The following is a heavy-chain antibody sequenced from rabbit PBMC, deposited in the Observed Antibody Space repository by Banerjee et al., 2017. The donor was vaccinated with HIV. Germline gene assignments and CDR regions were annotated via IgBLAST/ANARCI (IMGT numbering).Heavy chain of an antibody. CDR3: ARPGYVGYGYATYFNL. J-gene: IGHJ4*01. D-gene: IGHD6-1*01. Sequence: QEQLEESGGDLVKPEGSLTLTCTASGFSFSNKYVMCWVRQAPGKGLEWIACINTSSGSTVYATWAKGRFTISKTSSTTVTLQMTSLTAADTATYFCARPGYVGYGYATYFNLWGPGTLVTVS. CDR1: GFSFSNKYV. V-gene: IGHV1S45*01. CDR2: INTSSGST.